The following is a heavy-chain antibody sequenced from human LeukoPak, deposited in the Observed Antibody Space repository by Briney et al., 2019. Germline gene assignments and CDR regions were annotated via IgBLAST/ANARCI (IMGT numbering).Heavy chain of an antibody. V-gene: IGHV1-69*06. Sequence: ASVKVCCKASGGTFSSYAISWVRQAPGQGLEWMGGIIPIFGTANYAQKFQGRVTITADKSTSTAYMELSSLRSEDTAVYYCARDKCSGGSCYVGFDPWGQGALVTVSS. CDR3: ARDKCSGGSCYVGFDP. CDR2: IIPIFGTA. CDR1: GGTFSSYA. J-gene: IGHJ5*02. D-gene: IGHD2-15*01.